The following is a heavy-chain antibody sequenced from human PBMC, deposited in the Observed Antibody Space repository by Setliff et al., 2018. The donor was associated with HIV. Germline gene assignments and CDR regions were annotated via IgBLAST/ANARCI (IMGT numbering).Heavy chain of an antibody. CDR2: ITSSSGAI. D-gene: IGHD2-8*01. CDR3: ARQNGALNY. V-gene: IGHV3-48*04. CDR1: EFTFSSYS. Sequence: GGSLRLSCAASEFTFSSYSMNWVRQAPGKGLEWIACITSSSGAIYYADSVKGRFTVSRDNAKNSLYLQMNSLRVADTAIYYCARQNGALNYWGQGTLVTVSS. J-gene: IGHJ4*02.